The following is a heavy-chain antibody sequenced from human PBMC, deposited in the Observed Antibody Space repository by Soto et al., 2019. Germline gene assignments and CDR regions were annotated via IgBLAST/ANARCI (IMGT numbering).Heavy chain of an antibody. D-gene: IGHD3-22*01. CDR2: MNPNSGNT. Sequence: EASVKVSCKASGYTFTSYDINWVRQATGQGLEWMGWMNPNSGNTGYAQKFQGRVTMTRNTSISTAYMELSSLRSEDTAVYYCARDYYDSSGYPNWFDPWGQGTLVTVSS. CDR3: ARDYYDSSGYPNWFDP. J-gene: IGHJ5*02. CDR1: GYTFTSYD. V-gene: IGHV1-8*01.